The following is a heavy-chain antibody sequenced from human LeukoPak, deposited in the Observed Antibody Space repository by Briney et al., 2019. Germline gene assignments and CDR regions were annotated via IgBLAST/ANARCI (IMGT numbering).Heavy chain of an antibody. D-gene: IGHD6-19*01. J-gene: IGHJ4*02. Sequence: SETLSLTCTVSGGSISSYYWGWIRQPPGKGLEWIGSIYHSGSTYYNPSLKSRVTISVDTSKNQFSLKLSSVTAADTAMYYCARSHSSGWTFDSWGQGTLVTVSS. CDR3: ARSHSSGWTFDS. CDR2: IYHSGST. CDR1: GGSISSYY. V-gene: IGHV4-39*07.